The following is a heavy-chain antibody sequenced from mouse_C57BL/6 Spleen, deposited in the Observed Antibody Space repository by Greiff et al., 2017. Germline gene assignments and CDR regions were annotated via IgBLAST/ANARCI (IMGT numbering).Heavy chain of an antibody. Sequence: VQLQQSGPELVKPGASVKISCKASGYTFTDYYMNWVKQSHGKSLEWIGDINPNNGGTSYNQKFKGKATLTVDKSSSTAYMELRSLTSEDSAVYYCARCGDGYYAMDYWGQGTSVTVSS. J-gene: IGHJ4*01. CDR2: INPNNGGT. CDR1: GYTFTDYY. CDR3: ARCGDGYYAMDY. D-gene: IGHD2-3*01. V-gene: IGHV1-26*01.